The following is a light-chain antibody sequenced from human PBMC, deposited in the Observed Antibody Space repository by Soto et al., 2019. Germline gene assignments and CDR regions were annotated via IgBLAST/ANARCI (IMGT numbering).Light chain of an antibody. J-gene: IGKJ1*01. V-gene: IGKV1-5*03. CDR3: QEYKTYET. Sequence: DIQMTQSPSTLSASVGDRVTITCRASQSISSWLAWYQQKPGKAPNLLIYKASNLESGVPSRFSGSGSGTEFTLTISSLQPDDFATYYCQEYKTYETFGQGTKVDIK. CDR2: KAS. CDR1: QSISSW.